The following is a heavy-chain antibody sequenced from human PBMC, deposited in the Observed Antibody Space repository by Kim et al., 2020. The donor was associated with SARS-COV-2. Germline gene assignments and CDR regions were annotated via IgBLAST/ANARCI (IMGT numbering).Heavy chain of an antibody. CDR3: ARGRRGDTANN. D-gene: IGHD2-21*02. CDR1: GYTFTDYY. V-gene: IGHV1-2*04. J-gene: IGHJ1*01. CDR2: INPKSGAT. Sequence: ASVKVSCKASGYTFTDYYIHWVRQAPGQGLEWVGWINPKSGATEKPQKFHDWVAMTRDTSITTAYMELTGLKSDDTAIYYCARGRRGDTANNWGQGTLVTVSS.